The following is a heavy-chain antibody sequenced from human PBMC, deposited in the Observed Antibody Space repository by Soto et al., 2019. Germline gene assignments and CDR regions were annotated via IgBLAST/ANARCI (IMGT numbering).Heavy chain of an antibody. CDR2: VFYNGST. V-gene: IGHV4-61*01. CDR1: GGSVSSGSYY. CDR3: ARDFCGGDCSDDYYYYAMDV. Sequence: PSETLSLTCSVSGGSVSSGSYYWSWIRQPPGKGLEWIGYVFYNGSTNYNPSLRSRVSISVDTSKNQFSLKLRSLTAADTAVYYCARDFCGGDCSDDYYYYAMDVWGQGTTVTVSS. J-gene: IGHJ6*02. D-gene: IGHD2-21*02.